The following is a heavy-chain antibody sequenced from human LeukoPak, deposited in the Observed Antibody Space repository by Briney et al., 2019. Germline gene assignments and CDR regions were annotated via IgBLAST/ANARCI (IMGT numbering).Heavy chain of an antibody. CDR2: INWNGGST. CDR1: GFTFSSYW. CDR3: ARGAAGQRGFDY. V-gene: IGHV3-20*04. D-gene: IGHD4/OR15-4a*01. Sequence: GSLRLSCAASGFTFSSYWMHWVRQAPGKGLEWVSGINWNGGSTGYADSVKGRFTISRDNAKNSLYLQMNSLRAEDTALYYCARGAAGQRGFDYWGQGTLVTVSS. J-gene: IGHJ4*02.